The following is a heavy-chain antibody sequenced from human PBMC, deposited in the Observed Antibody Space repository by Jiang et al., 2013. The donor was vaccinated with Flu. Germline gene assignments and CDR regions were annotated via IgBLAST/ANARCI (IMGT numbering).Heavy chain of an antibody. CDR2: IWFDGSNK. CDR3: ARDRIVGAPWVIDY. Sequence: VQLVESGGGVVQPGRSLRLSCAASGFTFSSNGVHWVRQAPGKGLEWVAVIWFDGSNKFYADSVKGRFTISRDNSKNTLYLQMNSLRAEDTAVYYCARDRIVGAPWVIDYWGQGTLVTVSS. J-gene: IGHJ4*02. D-gene: IGHD1-26*01. CDR1: GFTFSSNG. V-gene: IGHV3-33*01.